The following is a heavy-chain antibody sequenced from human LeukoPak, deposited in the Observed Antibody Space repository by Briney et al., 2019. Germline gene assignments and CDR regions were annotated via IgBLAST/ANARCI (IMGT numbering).Heavy chain of an antibody. Sequence: SETLSLTCTVSGGSLTSYYWTWIRQPPGKGLEWVGYIYYSGNTNYNPSLKSRVTISLDTSKNQFSLKLSAVTAADTALYYCARTPGGTYYNYMDVWGKGTTVTVSS. D-gene: IGHD1-1*01. CDR2: IYYSGNT. CDR3: ARTPGGTYYNYMDV. CDR1: GGSLTSYY. V-gene: IGHV4-59*01. J-gene: IGHJ6*03.